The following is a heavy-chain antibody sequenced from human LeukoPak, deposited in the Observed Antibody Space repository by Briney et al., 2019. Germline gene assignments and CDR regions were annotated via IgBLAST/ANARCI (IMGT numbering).Heavy chain of an antibody. CDR2: IYHSGST. CDR3: ARWAYCSSTSCYGRYYYYYMDV. J-gene: IGHJ6*03. D-gene: IGHD2-2*01. CDR1: GYSISSGYY. Sequence: SETLSLTCAVSGYSISSGYYWGWIRQPPGKGLEWIGSIYHSGSTNYNPSLKSRVTISVDTSKNQFSLKLSSVTAADTAVYYCARWAYCSSTSCYGRYYYYYMDVWGKGTTVTVSS. V-gene: IGHV4-38-2*01.